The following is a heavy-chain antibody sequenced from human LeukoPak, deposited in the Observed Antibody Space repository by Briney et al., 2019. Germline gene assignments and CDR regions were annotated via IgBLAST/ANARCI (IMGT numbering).Heavy chain of an antibody. CDR2: IYYSGST. Sequence: SETLSHTCTVSGGSISSYYWSWIRQPPGKGLEWIGYIYYSGSTNYNPSLKSRVTISVDTSKNQFSLKLSSVTAADTAVYYCARGASYGEFDYWGQGTLVTVSS. CDR3: ARGASYGEFDY. CDR1: GGSISSYY. V-gene: IGHV4-59*01. D-gene: IGHD5-18*01. J-gene: IGHJ4*02.